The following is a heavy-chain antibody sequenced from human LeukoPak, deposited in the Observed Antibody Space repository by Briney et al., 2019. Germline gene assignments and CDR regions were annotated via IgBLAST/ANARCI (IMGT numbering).Heavy chain of an antibody. J-gene: IGHJ4*02. CDR3: AKDAYYYDSSDFDY. V-gene: IGHV3-30*02. D-gene: IGHD3-22*01. Sequence: GGSLRLSCAASGFTFSSYGMHWVRQAPGKGLEWVAFIRYDGSNKYYADSVKGRFTISRDNSKNTLYLQMNSLRAEDTAVYYCAKDAYYYDSSDFDYWGQGTLVTVSS. CDR1: GFTFSSYG. CDR2: IRYDGSNK.